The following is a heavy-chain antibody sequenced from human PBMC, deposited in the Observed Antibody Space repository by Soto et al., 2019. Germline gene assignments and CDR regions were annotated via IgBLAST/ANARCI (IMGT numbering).Heavy chain of an antibody. J-gene: IGHJ6*02. CDR3: ASGGWYRDYYYYYGMDV. D-gene: IGHD6-19*01. CDR1: GGSISSSSYY. Sequence: SETLSLTCTVSGGSISSSSYYWGWIRQPPGKGLEWIGSIYYSGSTYYNPSLKSRVTISVDTSKNQFSLKLSSVTAADTAVYYCASGGWYRDYYYYYGMDVWGQGTTVTGSS. CDR2: IYYSGST. V-gene: IGHV4-39*01.